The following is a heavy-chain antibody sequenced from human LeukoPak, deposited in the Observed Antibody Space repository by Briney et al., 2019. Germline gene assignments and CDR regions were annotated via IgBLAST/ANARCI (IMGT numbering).Heavy chain of an antibody. CDR3: TRGPPSGSDYRGGLAEHFQH. D-gene: IGHD1-26*01. Sequence: SETLSLTCAVYGGSFSGYYWSWIRQPPGKGLEWIGEINHSGSTNYNPSLKSRVTISVDASKNQFSLKLSSMTAADTAVYYCTRGPPSGSDYRGGLAEHFQHWGQGTLVTVSS. V-gene: IGHV4-34*01. J-gene: IGHJ1*01. CDR1: GGSFSGYY. CDR2: INHSGST.